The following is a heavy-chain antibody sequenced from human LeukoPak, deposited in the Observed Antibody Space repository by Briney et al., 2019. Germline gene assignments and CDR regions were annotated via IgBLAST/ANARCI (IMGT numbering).Heavy chain of an antibody. Sequence: GGSLRLSCAASGFTFSSYAMSWVRQAPGKGLEWVSAISGSGGSTYYADSVKGRFTISRDNSKNTLYLQMNSLRAEDTAVYYCAKDPTSMVRGRNMDVWGKGTTVTVSS. D-gene: IGHD3-10*01. CDR3: AKDPTSMVRGRNMDV. V-gene: IGHV3-23*01. J-gene: IGHJ6*03. CDR1: GFTFSSYA. CDR2: ISGSGGST.